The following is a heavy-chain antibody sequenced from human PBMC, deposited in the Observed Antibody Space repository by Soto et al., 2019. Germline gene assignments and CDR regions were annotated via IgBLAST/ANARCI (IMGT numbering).Heavy chain of an antibody. CDR3: ARSGYSYGPNWFDP. Sequence: SATLSLTCTVSGGSISSYYWSWIRQPPGKGLEWIGYIYYSGSTNYNPSLKSRVTISVDTSKNQFSLKLSSVTAADTAVYYCARSGYSYGPNWFDPWGQGALVTVS. CDR1: GGSISSYY. J-gene: IGHJ5*02. CDR2: IYYSGST. D-gene: IGHD5-18*01. V-gene: IGHV4-59*01.